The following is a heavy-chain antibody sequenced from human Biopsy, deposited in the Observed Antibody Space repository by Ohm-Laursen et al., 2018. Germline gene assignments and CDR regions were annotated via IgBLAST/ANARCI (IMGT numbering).Heavy chain of an antibody. D-gene: IGHD3-3*01. V-gene: IGHV1-69*10. Sequence: GPSVKVSCKASGGTFSNYAISWVRQAPGEGLEWMGGIIAVSGLANYAPKFQGRVSITSDKSTTTAYMELSNLKSEDTAVYYCATPFQYYDSWGGYPPFDHWGQGTLVTVSS. CDR2: IIAVSGLA. CDR1: GGTFSNYA. CDR3: ATPFQYYDSWGGYPPFDH. J-gene: IGHJ4*02.